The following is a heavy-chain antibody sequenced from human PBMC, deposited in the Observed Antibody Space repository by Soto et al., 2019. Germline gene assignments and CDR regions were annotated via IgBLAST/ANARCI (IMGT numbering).Heavy chain of an antibody. V-gene: IGHV3-23*01. Sequence: LSWVRQAPGKGLEWVSGFRAGGDDGTTYYADSVKGRFTISRDNSKNTLFLQMNSLRAEDTAIYYCAKKVNSGSGSQYFDYFGQGTLVTVSS. CDR2: FRAGGDDGTT. D-gene: IGHD3-10*01. CDR3: AKKVNSGSGSQYFDY. J-gene: IGHJ4*02.